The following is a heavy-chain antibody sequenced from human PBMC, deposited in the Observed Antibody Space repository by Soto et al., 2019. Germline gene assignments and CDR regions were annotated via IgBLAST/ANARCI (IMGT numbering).Heavy chain of an antibody. CDR3: ARHVTTYYYGSGSWWFDP. CDR2: IYYSGST. D-gene: IGHD3-10*01. Sequence: LSLTCTVSGGSISSSRYYWGWIRQPPGTGLEWIGSIYYSGSTYYNPSLKSRVTISVDTSKNQFSLKLSSVTAADTAVYYCARHVTTYYYGSGSWWFDPWGQGTLVTVSS. J-gene: IGHJ5*02. V-gene: IGHV4-39*01. CDR1: GGSISSSRYY.